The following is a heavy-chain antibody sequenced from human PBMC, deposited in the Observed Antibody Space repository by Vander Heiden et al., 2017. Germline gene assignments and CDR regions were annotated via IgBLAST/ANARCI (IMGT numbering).Heavy chain of an antibody. D-gene: IGHD6-13*01. V-gene: IGHV3-15*01. CDR3: TTDSPAHGYSSSWYLTNYYYYGMDV. J-gene: IGHJ6*02. CDR1: GFTFSNAW. Sequence: EVQLVESGGGLVKPGGSLRLSCAASGFTFSNAWMSWVRQAPGKGLEWVGRIKSKTDGGTTDYAAPVKGRFTISRDDSKNTLYLQMNSLKTEDTAVYYCTTDSPAHGYSSSWYLTNYYYYGMDVWGQGTTVTVSS. CDR2: IKSKTDGGTT.